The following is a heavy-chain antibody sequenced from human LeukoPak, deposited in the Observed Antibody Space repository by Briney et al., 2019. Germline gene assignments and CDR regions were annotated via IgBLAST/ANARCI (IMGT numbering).Heavy chain of an antibody. D-gene: IGHD3-22*01. CDR2: INHSGST. CDR1: GGSFSGYY. V-gene: IGHV4-34*01. Sequence: SETLSLTCAVYGGSFSGYYWSWIRQPPGKGLEWIGEINHSGSTNYNPSLKSRVTISVDTSKNQFSLKLSSVTAADTAVYYCARAPNYYYDSSGYIYWGQGTLVTVSS. CDR3: ARAPNYYYDSSGYIY. J-gene: IGHJ4*02.